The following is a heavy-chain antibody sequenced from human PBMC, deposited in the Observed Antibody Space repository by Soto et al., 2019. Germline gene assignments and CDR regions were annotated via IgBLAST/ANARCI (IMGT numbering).Heavy chain of an antibody. Sequence: QLQLQESGPGLVKPSETLSLTCTVSGGSISSSSYYWGWMRQPPGKGLEWIGSIDYSGSTYYNPSLKIRVTIAVDTSKNHFSLKLSSVTAAAAALYYCARQRWLRLCIGWGQGTLVTVSS. CDR2: IDYSGST. V-gene: IGHV4-39*01. CDR3: ARQRWLRLCIG. D-gene: IGHD5-12*01. J-gene: IGHJ4*02. CDR1: GGSISSSSYY.